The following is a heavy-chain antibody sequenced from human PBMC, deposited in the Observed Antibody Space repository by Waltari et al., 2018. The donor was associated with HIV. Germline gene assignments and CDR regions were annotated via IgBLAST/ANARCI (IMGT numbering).Heavy chain of an antibody. CDR1: GYSFTSYW. Sequence: ELQLVQSGAEVNKPGESLKISCKGSGYSFTSYWIGWVRQMPGKGLEWRGIIYPGAPDTRYGPSFQGQVTISPEKTTSTAYLQWGSLKASDTAMYYCAGRGGGGSGGSCYDYWGQGTLVTVSS. V-gene: IGHV5-51*01. D-gene: IGHD2-15*01. CDR2: IYPGAPDT. CDR3: AGRGGGGSGGSCYDY. J-gene: IGHJ4*02.